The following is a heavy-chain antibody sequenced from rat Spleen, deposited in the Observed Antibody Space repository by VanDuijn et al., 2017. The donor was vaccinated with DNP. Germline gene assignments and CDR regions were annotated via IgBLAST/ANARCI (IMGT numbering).Heavy chain of an antibody. CDR3: ARSHTTGMTWFAY. CDR2: IWAGVVT. V-gene: IGHV2-43*01. J-gene: IGHJ3*01. CDR1: GFSLRSYH. D-gene: IGHD1-7*01. Sequence: QVQLKESGPGLVQPSQTLSLACTVSGFSLRSYHVHWVRQPSGKGLEWLGVIWAGVVTEYNSALKSRLSISRDSSKSQVFLKMNSVQTEDTAMYFCARSHTTGMTWFAYWGQGTLVTVSS.